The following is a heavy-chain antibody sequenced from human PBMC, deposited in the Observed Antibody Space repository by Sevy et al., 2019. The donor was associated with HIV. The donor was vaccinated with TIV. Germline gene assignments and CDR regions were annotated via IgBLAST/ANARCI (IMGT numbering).Heavy chain of an antibody. Sequence: GASLRLSCAVSGFTFNNAWMNWVRQAPGTGLQWVGLIKSKIDGETTDYAAPVKGRFTISRDDSKNTLFLQMNSLKIEDTGVYYCATAPGYYDSAPFDYWGPGTLVTVSS. CDR1: GFTFNNAW. CDR2: IKSKIDGETT. CDR3: ATAPGYYDSAPFDY. D-gene: IGHD3-22*01. V-gene: IGHV3-15*01. J-gene: IGHJ4*02.